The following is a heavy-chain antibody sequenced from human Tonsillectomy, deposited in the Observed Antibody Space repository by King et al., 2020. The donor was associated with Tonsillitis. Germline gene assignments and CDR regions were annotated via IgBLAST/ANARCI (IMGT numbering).Heavy chain of an antibody. CDR1: GGSISSVGSH. CDR3: ARDLRGSTNRLGGMDV. V-gene: IGHV4-31*03. D-gene: IGHD2-2*01. J-gene: IGHJ6*02. Sequence: VQLQESGPGLVKPSQTLSLTCTVSGGSISSVGSHWSWIRQHPGKGLEWIGYIYYTGSTYYSPSLRSRVSMSVDTSENQFSLKLSSVTAADTAVYYCARDLRGSTNRLGGMDVWGQGTTVTVSS. CDR2: IYYTGST.